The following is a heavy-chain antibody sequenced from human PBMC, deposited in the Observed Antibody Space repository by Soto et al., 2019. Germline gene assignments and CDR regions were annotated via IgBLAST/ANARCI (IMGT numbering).Heavy chain of an antibody. CDR2: LSSGGNT. Sequence: EVQLVESGGGLIQPGGSLRLSCAASGFTVSSSYMNWVRQAPGKGLEWVSVLSSGGNTYYADSVKGRFTISRDSSKNTLFLHMIRLRAEDTAVYYCARVVNYYSYAMDVWGQGTTVTVSS. CDR1: GFTVSSSY. V-gene: IGHV3-53*01. J-gene: IGHJ6*02. D-gene: IGHD2-21*01. CDR3: ARVVNYYSYAMDV.